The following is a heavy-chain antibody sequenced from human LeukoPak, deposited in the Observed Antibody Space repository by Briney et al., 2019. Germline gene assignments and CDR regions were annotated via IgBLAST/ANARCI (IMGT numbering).Heavy chain of an antibody. D-gene: IGHD3-10*01. V-gene: IGHV3-30-3*01. CDR3: ARGNYGSMYAFDI. CDR2: ISYDGSKK. Sequence: PGGSLRLSCAASGFTFSSYAVPWVRQAPGKGLEWVAVISYDGSKKYYADSVKGRFTISRDNSKNTLYLQMNSLRAEDTAVYYCARGNYGSMYAFDIWGQGTMVTVSS. CDR1: GFTFSSYA. J-gene: IGHJ3*02.